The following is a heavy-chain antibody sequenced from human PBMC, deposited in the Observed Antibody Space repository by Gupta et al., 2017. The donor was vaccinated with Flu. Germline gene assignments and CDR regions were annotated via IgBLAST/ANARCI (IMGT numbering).Heavy chain of an antibody. J-gene: IGHJ4*02. D-gene: IGHD2-21*01. CDR3: TAQDSAYYGPDY. Sequence: QAPGKGLEWVGRIKSKTDDGTTDYAAPVKGRFTISRDDSKNTLYLKMNSLKTEDTAVYYCTAQDSAYYGPDYWGQGTLVTVSS. V-gene: IGHV3-15*01. CDR2: IKSKTDDGTT.